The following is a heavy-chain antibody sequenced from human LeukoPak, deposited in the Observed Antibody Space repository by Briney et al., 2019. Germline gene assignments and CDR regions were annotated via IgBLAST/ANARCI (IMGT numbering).Heavy chain of an antibody. CDR3: ARDPMGYGSGSPTHYYYYGMDV. CDR2: INLKSGGT. V-gene: IGHV1-2*04. CDR1: GYTFSGYY. J-gene: IGHJ6*02. D-gene: IGHD3-10*01. Sequence: ASVKVSCKASGYTFSGYYIHWVRQAPGQGLEWMGWINLKSGGTYYAQKFQGWVTMTRDTSISTAYMEVIRLRSDDTAVYYCARDPMGYGSGSPTHYYYYGMDVWGQGTTVTVSS.